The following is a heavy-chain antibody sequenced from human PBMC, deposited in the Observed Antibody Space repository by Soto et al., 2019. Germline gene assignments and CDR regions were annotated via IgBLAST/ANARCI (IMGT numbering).Heavy chain of an antibody. D-gene: IGHD2-15*01. CDR2: IYYSGST. CDR3: ASIVAATNYFDY. V-gene: IGHV4-39*01. J-gene: IGHJ4*02. Sequence: PSETLSLTCTVSGGSISSSSYYWGWIRQPPGKGLEWIGSIYYSGSTYYNPSLKSRVTISVDTSKNQFSLKLSSVTAADTAVYYCASIVAATNYFDYWGQGTLVTVSS. CDR1: GGSISSSSYY.